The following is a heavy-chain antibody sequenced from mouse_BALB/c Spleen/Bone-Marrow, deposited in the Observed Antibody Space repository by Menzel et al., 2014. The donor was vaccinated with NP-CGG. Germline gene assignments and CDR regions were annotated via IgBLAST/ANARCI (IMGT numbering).Heavy chain of an antibody. Sequence: QVQLKESGAELVKPGAPVMLSCKASGYTFTSYWMNWVKQRPGRGLEWIGRIDPSDSETRYNQKFKDKATLTVDKSSSTAYIQLSSLTSEDSAVYYCARALGDGYYYAMDYWGQGTSVTVSS. D-gene: IGHD2-3*01. CDR3: ARALGDGYYYAMDY. CDR2: IDPSDSET. J-gene: IGHJ4*01. CDR1: GYTFTSYW. V-gene: IGHV1-69*02.